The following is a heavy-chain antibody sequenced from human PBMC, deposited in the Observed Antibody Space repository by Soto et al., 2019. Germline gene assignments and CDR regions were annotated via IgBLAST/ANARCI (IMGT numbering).Heavy chain of an antibody. CDR2: VFHTGNT. CDR3: ARAPRELLAEGPLFLYYYYGLHV. V-gene: IGHV4-34*12. D-gene: IGHD1-7*01. J-gene: IGHJ6*02. CDR1: GGSFSDAF. Sequence: QVHLQQWGAGLLKPSGTLSLTCAVSGGSFSDAFWSWVRQSPGRGLEWIGEVFHTGNTNYNPSLKSRVTLSVDTAKNQFSLRLTSVTAADSAVYYCARAPRELLAEGPLFLYYYYGLHVWGQGTTVTDSS.